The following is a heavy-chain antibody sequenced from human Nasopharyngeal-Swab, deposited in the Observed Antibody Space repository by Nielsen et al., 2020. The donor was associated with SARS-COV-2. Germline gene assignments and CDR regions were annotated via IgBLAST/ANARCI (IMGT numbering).Heavy chain of an antibody. D-gene: IGHD2-8*01. CDR2: IYYSGST. V-gene: IGHV4-59*13. CDR3: ARVVMVYAIYWFDP. Sequence: PGKGLEWIGYIYYSGSTSYNPSLKSRVTISVDTSKNQFSLKLSSVTAADTAVYYCARVVMVYAIYWFDPWGQGTLVTVSS. J-gene: IGHJ5*02.